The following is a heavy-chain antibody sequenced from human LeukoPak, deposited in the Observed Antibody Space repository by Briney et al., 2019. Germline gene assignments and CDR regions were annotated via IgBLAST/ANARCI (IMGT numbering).Heavy chain of an antibody. V-gene: IGHV4-59*01. D-gene: IGHD3-10*01. CDR2: IYYSGST. J-gene: IGHJ5*02. CDR3: ARRGILLWFGETTPGVSWFDP. CDR1: GGSISSYY. Sequence: MSSESLSLTCTVSGGSISSYYWSWIRQPPGKGLEWIGYIYYSGSTNYNPSLKSRVTISVDTSKNQFSLKLSSVTAADTAVYYCARRGILLWFGETTPGVSWFDPWGQGTLVTVSS.